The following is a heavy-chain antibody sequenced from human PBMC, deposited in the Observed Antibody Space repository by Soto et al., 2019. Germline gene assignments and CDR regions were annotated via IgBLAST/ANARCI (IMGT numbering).Heavy chain of an antibody. CDR1: GFTFTNAW. V-gene: IGHV3-15*05. J-gene: IGHJ5*02. CDR2: IKSKTDGATT. CDR3: TTIIPKGKWELGT. D-gene: IGHD1-26*01. Sequence: GGSLRLSCAASGFTFTNAWMSWVRQAPGKGLEWIGRIKSKTDGATTDYAGPVKGRFTISRDDSKKTLFVQMNGLKTEDTAVYYCTTIIPKGKWELGTWGKGT.